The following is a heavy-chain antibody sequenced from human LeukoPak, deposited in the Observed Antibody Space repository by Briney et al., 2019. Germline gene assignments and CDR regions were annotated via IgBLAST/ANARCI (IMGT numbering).Heavy chain of an antibody. CDR2: IIPIFGTA. Sequence: SVKVSCKASGGTFSSYAISWVRQAPGQGLEWMGGIIPIFGTANYAQKFQGRVTVTADESTSTAYMELSSLRSEDTAVYSCARDCSYYYDSSGYYYQAINWFDPWGQGTLVTVSS. D-gene: IGHD3-22*01. V-gene: IGHV1-69*13. CDR3: ARDCSYYYDSSGYYYQAINWFDP. CDR1: GGTFSSYA. J-gene: IGHJ5*02.